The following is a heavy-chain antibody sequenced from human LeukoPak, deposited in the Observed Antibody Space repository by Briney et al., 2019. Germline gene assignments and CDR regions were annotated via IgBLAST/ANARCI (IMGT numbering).Heavy chain of an antibody. V-gene: IGHV1-69*05. D-gene: IGHD4-17*01. CDR3: ARVPTTVTTWFDY. J-gene: IGHJ4*02. CDR1: GGTFSSYA. CDR2: IIPIFSTA. Sequence: SVKVSCKASGGTFSSYAISWVRQAPGQGLEWMGGIIPIFSTANYAQKFQGRVTITTDESKSTAYMELSSLRSEDTAVYYCARVPTTVTTWFDYWGQGTLVTVSS.